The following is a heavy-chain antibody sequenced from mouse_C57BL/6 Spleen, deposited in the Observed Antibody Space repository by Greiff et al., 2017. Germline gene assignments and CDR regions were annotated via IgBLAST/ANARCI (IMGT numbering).Heavy chain of an antibody. V-gene: IGHV3-6*01. CDR1: GYSITSGYY. CDR3: ARDGSSYVGAMDY. J-gene: IGHJ4*01. D-gene: IGHD1-1*01. Sequence: DVQLQESGPGLVKPSQSLSLTCSVTGYSITSGYYWNWIRQFPGNKLEWMGYISYDGSNNYNPSLKNRISITRDTSKNQFFLKLNSVTTEDTATYYCARDGSSYVGAMDYWGQGTSVTVSS. CDR2: ISYDGSN.